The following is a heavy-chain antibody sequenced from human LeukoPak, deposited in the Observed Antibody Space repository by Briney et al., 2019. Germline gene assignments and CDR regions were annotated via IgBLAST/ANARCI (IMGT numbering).Heavy chain of an antibody. CDR3: ARDPKWELLPYYYYYMDV. J-gene: IGHJ6*03. CDR1: GGSISSGSYY. Sequence: SETLSLTCTVSGGSISSGSYYWSWIRQPAGKGLEWIGRIYTSGGTNYNPSLKSRVTISVDTSKNQFSLKLSSVTAADTAVYYCARDPKWELLPYYYYYMDVWGKGTTVTVSS. D-gene: IGHD1-26*01. V-gene: IGHV4-61*02. CDR2: IYTSGGT.